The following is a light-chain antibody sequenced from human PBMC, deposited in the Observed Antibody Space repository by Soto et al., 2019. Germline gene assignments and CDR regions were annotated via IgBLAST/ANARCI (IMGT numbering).Light chain of an antibody. V-gene: IGKV1-5*03. Sequence: DIQMTQSPSSLSASVGDRVTITCRASQSISSYLNWYQQKPGKAPKLLIYKASSLESGVPSRFSGSGSGTEFTLTTSSLQPDDFATYYCQQYNSYPWTFGQGTKVDNK. CDR1: QSISSY. J-gene: IGKJ1*01. CDR3: QQYNSYPWT. CDR2: KAS.